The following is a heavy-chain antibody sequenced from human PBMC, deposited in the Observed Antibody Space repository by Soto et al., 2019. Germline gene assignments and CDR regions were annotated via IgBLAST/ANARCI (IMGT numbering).Heavy chain of an antibody. CDR1: GYTFTSYG. J-gene: IGHJ4*02. Sequence: ASVKVSCKASGYTFTSYGISWVRQAPGQGLEWMAWINPYNGNTKYAEKFLGRVTVTTDTSTATAYMEVRSLTSDDTAVFYCARVGVGLAAPRVWPYWGQGAPVTVSS. D-gene: IGHD6-13*01. V-gene: IGHV1-18*01. CDR2: INPYNGNT. CDR3: ARVGVGLAAPRVWPY.